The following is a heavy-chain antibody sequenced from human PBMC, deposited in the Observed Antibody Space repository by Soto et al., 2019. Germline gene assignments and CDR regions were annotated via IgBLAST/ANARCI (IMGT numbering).Heavy chain of an antibody. Sequence: GGSLRLSCAASGFTFSNSWMHWVRQVPGKGLEWVASISSGSSDTWYADSVKGRFIISRDNAQNSLFLQMNTLRPEDTAMYYCARVAYWGPGTQVTVSS. CDR3: ARVAY. CDR2: ISSGSSDT. CDR1: GFTFSNSW. J-gene: IGHJ4*02. V-gene: IGHV3-21*01.